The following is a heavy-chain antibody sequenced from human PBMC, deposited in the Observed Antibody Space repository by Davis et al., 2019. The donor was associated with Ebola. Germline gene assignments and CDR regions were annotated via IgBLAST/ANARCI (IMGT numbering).Heavy chain of an antibody. V-gene: IGHV3-48*01. J-gene: IGHJ4*02. Sequence: PGGSLRPSCAASGSTFSSYSMNWVRQAPGKGLEWVSYISSSSSTIYYADSVKGRFTISRDNAKNSLYLQMNSLRAEDTAVYYCAKDEVQGSDGDTSPAGYWGQGTLVTVSS. D-gene: IGHD4-17*01. CDR3: AKDEVQGSDGDTSPAGY. CDR1: GSTFSSYS. CDR2: ISSSSSTI.